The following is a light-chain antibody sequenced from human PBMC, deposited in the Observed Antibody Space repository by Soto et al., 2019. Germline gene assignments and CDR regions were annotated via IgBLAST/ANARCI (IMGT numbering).Light chain of an antibody. V-gene: IGKV4-1*01. J-gene: IGKJ1*01. CDR2: GAS. CDR3: QQYDNWPWT. CDR1: HTIFYSSGNKNY. Sequence: DIVLTQSPDSLAVSLGETATITCKSSHTIFYSSGNKNYLAWYQQKPGQAPRLLIHGASTRATGFPARFSGSGSGTDFTLTISSLQSEDFAVYYCQQYDNWPWTFGQGTKVDIK.